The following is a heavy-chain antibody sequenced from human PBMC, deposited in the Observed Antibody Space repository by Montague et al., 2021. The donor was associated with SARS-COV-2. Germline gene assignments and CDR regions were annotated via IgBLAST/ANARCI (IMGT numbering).Heavy chain of an antibody. CDR2: ISSSGATI. V-gene: IGHV3-48*03. Sequence: SLRLSCAASGFDFFNFDMSWVRPAPGRGLEWISDISSSGATILYADSLKGRFTISRDNIQKSLYLQMNSLRAEDTAVYYCATNKYCTLHDCLHGRHYFDRGGQGTLVTVSS. D-gene: IGHD2-8*01. J-gene: IGHJ4*02. CDR1: GFDFFNFD. CDR3: ATNKYCTLHDCLHGRHYFDR.